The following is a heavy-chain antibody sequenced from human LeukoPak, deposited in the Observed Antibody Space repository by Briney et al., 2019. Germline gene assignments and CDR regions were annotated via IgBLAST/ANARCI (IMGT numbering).Heavy chain of an antibody. Sequence: GGSLRLSCVASGFTFSSYWMHWVRQAPGKGLVWVARIYIDGSSTSYADSVKGRFTISRDNAENSMYLQMNSLRAEDTAVYYCARESRRRFLDYWGQGTLVTVSS. CDR1: GFTFSSYW. V-gene: IGHV3-74*01. CDR3: ARESRRRFLDY. CDR2: IYIDGSST. J-gene: IGHJ4*02. D-gene: IGHD3-10*01.